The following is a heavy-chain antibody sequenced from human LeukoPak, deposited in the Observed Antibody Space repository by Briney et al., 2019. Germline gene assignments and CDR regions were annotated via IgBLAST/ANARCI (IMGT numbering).Heavy chain of an antibody. CDR2: IYTSGTT. CDR1: GDSINIGTYH. Sequence: SQTLSLTCSVSGDSINIGTYHWSWIRQPAGKGLEWIGRIYTSGTTNYNASLKSRVTIALDTSKNQFSLKLNSVTAADTAVYYCARELARFRQQRVWNYFDSWGQGTLVTVSS. D-gene: IGHD6-13*01. V-gene: IGHV4-61*02. CDR3: ARELARFRQQRVWNYFDS. J-gene: IGHJ4*02.